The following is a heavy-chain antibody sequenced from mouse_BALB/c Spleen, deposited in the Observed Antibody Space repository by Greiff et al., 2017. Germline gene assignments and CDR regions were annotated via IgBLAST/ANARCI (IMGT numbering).Heavy chain of an antibody. D-gene: IGHD2-4*01. V-gene: IGHV1S132*01. J-gene: IGHJ4*01. Sequence: QVQLQQSGAELVKPGASVKLSCKTSGYTFTSYWIQWVKQRPGQGLGWIGEIFPGTGTTYYNEKFKSKATLTVDKSSSTAYMQLSSLTSEDSAVYYCTRPDSYYYAMDYWGQGTSVTVSS. CDR2: IFPGTGTT. CDR3: TRPDSYYYAMDY. CDR1: GYTFTSYW.